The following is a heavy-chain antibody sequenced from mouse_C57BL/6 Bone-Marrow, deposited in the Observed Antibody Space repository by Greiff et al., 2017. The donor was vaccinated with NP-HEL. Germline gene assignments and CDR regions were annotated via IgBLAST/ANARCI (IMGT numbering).Heavy chain of an antibody. J-gene: IGHJ2*01. D-gene: IGHD6-2*01. Sequence: QVQLQQSGAELVKPGASVKMSCKASGYTFTTYPIEWVKQNHGKSLEWIGNFHPYNDDTEYNEKFKNKATLTVKQYSSTVYLELSRLTSDDYSVYYCASGSICCYYYDYWCQGTTLTVTS. CDR3: ASGSICCYYYDY. CDR1: GYTFTTYP. V-gene: IGHV1-47*01. CDR2: FHPYNDDT.